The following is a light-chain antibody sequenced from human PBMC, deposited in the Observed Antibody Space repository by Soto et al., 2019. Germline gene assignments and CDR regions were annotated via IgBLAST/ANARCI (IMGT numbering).Light chain of an antibody. CDR2: DAS. CDR3: QQRSNWPPIT. Sequence: EIVLTQSPATLSLSPGERATLSCRASQSISSYLAWYQQKPGQAPRLLIYDASNRATGIPARFSGSGSGTXXXXXISSLEPXDCXVYYCQQRSNWPPITFGQGTRLEIK. J-gene: IGKJ5*01. V-gene: IGKV3-11*01. CDR1: QSISSY.